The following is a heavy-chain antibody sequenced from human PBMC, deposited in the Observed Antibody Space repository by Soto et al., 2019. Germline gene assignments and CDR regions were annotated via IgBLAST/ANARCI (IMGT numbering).Heavy chain of an antibody. V-gene: IGHV1-8*01. J-gene: IGHJ5*02. CDR3: ARMATSGTLNWFDP. CDR1: GYTFGNND. Sequence: GASVKVSCKASGYTFGNNDISWVRQATGQGLEWMGWMNPNSGNTGYAQKFQGRVSMTRNTSITTAYLELSSLRSDDTAIHYCARMATSGTLNWFDPWGQGTLVTVSS. CDR2: MNPNSGNT.